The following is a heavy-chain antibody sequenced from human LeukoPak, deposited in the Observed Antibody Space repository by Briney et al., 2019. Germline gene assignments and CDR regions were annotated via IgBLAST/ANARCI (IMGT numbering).Heavy chain of an antibody. CDR2: IYHSGST. CDR1: GYSITSDYY. V-gene: IGHV4-38-2*02. D-gene: IGHD6-13*01. J-gene: IGHJ3*02. Sequence: PSETLSLTCTVSGYSITSDYYWGWIRQPPGKGLEWIGSIYHSGSTYYNPSLKSRVTISVDTSKNQFSLKLSSVTAADTAVYYCARGQYSSSWYANDAFDIWGQGTMVTVSS. CDR3: ARGQYSSSWYANDAFDI.